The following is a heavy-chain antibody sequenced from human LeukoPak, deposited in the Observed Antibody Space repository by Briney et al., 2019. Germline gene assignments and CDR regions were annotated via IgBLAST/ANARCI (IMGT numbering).Heavy chain of an antibody. V-gene: IGHV3-21*01. CDR2: ISSSSGYI. CDR1: GFTFSSYS. Sequence: GGSLRLSCAASGFTFSSYSMNWVRQAPGKGLGWVSSISSSSGYIYYADSVKGRFTISRDNAKNSLYLQMNSLRAEDTAVYYCARDDPIDYGDYVFDYWGQGTLVTVSS. CDR3: ARDDPIDYGDYVFDY. D-gene: IGHD4-17*01. J-gene: IGHJ4*02.